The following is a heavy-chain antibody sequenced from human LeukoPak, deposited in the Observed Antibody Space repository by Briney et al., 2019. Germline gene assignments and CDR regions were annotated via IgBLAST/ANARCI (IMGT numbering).Heavy chain of an antibody. CDR2: IYPGDSDT. D-gene: IGHD2-15*01. CDR3: ARPGGDVPTTPDAFDI. J-gene: IGHJ3*02. Sequence: GESLKISCRGSGYTFTSYWIGWVRQMPGKGLEWMGIIYPGDSDTRYSPSFQGQVTISADKSISTAYLQWSSLKASDTAMYYCARPGGDVPTTPDAFDIWGQGTMVTVSS. CDR1: GYTFTSYW. V-gene: IGHV5-51*01.